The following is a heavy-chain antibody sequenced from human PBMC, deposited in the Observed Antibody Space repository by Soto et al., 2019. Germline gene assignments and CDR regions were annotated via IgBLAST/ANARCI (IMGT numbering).Heavy chain of an antibody. CDR3: ARGTGFKYGMDV. CDR2: IYFSGET. V-gene: IGHV4-4*07. CDR1: GGSINSYY. Sequence: SETLSLTCTVSGGSINSYYWSWIRQPTGKGLEWIGRIYFSGETNYNPSLKSRLTMSVDTSKNQFSLKLSSVTAADTAVYYCARGTGFKYGMDVWGQGTTVTVSS. J-gene: IGHJ6*02.